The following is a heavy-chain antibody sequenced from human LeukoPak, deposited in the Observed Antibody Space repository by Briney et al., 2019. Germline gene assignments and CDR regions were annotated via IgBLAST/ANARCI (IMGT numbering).Heavy chain of an antibody. Sequence: GSSVKVSCKASGGTFSNHAISWVRQAPGQGLEWMGWISAYNGNTNYAQKLQGRVTMTTDTSTSTAYMELRSLRSDDTAVYYCAREPGSWGQGTLVTVSS. CDR1: GGTFSNHA. J-gene: IGHJ5*02. CDR2: ISAYNGNT. V-gene: IGHV1-18*04. CDR3: AREPGS.